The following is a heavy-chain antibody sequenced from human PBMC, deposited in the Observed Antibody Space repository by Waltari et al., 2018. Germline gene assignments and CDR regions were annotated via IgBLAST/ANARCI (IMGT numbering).Heavy chain of an antibody. D-gene: IGHD5-12*01. Sequence: QVFLVESGGGVVQPGDSLRLSCVPSGFNFNIHGMHWVRQAPGKGLEWVAFTRFDGINKHYADSVKGRFTISRDNTKNTLYLQMNSLRGEDSAMYYCAREDIVSETQWRGNQYRGNSGYDLWGQGTLVSVSS. CDR1: GFNFNIHG. J-gene: IGHJ4*01. CDR2: TRFDGINK. V-gene: IGHV3-30*02. CDR3: AREDIVSETQWRGNQYRGNSGYDL.